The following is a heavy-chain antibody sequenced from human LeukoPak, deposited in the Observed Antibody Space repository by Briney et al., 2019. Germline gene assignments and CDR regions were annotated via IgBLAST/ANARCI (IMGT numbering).Heavy chain of an antibody. CDR3: ARDPSPYYDFWSGYVDY. CDR2: IKQDGSEK. D-gene: IGHD3-3*01. CDR1: GFIFNSYW. V-gene: IGHV3-7*01. J-gene: IGHJ4*02. Sequence: PGGSLRLSCGASGFIFNSYWMNWVRQAPGKGLEWVAIIKQDGSEKYYVDSVKGRFTISRDNAMNSLYLQMNSLRAEDTAVYYCARDPSPYYDFWSGYVDYWGQGTLVTVSS.